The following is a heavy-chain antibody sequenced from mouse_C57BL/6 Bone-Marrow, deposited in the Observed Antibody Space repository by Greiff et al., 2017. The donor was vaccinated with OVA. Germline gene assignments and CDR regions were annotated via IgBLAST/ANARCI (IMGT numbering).Heavy chain of an antibody. Sequence: EVQVEESEGGLVQPGSSMKLSCTASGFTFSDYYMAWVRQVPEKGLEWVANINYDGSSTNYLDSLKSRFIISRDNAKNILYLQMNSLKSEDTATYYCAREALLRSSYWYFDVWGTGTTVTVSS. CDR2: INYDGSST. CDR3: AREALLRSSYWYFDV. CDR1: GFTFSDYY. J-gene: IGHJ1*03. D-gene: IGHD1-1*01. V-gene: IGHV5-16*01.